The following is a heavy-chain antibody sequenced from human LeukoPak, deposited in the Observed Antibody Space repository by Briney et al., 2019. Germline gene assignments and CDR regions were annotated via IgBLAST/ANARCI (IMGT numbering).Heavy chain of an antibody. CDR2: IIPILGIA. V-gene: IGHV1-69*04. J-gene: IGHJ5*02. D-gene: IGHD3-22*01. CDR1: GGTFSSYA. Sequence: SVKVSCKASGGTFSSYAISWVRPAPGQGLEWMGRIIPILGIANYAQKFQGRVTITADKSTSTAYMELSSLRSEDTAVYYCAREPYYYDSSGPPGGFDPWGQGTLVTVSS. CDR3: AREPYYYDSSGPPGGFDP.